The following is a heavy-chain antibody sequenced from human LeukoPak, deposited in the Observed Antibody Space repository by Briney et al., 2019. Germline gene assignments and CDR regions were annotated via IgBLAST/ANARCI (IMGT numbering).Heavy chain of an antibody. D-gene: IGHD2-2*01. CDR2: ISGSGGST. V-gene: IGHV3-23*01. CDR3: ATPQGGVVVPAAIVY. Sequence: GGSLRLSCAASGFTFSSYDMSWVRQAPGKGLEWVSVISGSGGSTYYADTVKGRFTISRDNSKTTLYLKMNSLRAEDTAVYYCATPQGGVVVPAAIVYWGQGPLVTVSS. J-gene: IGHJ4*02. CDR1: GFTFSSYD.